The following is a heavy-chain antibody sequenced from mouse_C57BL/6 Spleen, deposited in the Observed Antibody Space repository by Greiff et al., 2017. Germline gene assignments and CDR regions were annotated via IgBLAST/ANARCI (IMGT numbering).Heavy chain of an antibody. D-gene: IGHD2-2*01. CDR2: IYPRSGNT. J-gene: IGHJ4*01. CDR3: ASGNYGYDGAYAMDY. V-gene: IGHV1-81*01. Sequence: QVQLQQSGAELARPWASVKMSCKASGYTFTSYGISWVKQRTGQGLEWIGEIYPRSGNTYYNDKFKGKATLTADKSSSTAYMELRSLTSEDAAVYVCASGNYGYDGAYAMDYWGQGTSVTVSS. CDR1: GYTFTSYG.